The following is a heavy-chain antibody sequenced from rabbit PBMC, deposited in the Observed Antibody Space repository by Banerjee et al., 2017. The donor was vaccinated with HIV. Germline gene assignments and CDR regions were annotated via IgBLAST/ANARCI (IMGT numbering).Heavy chain of an antibody. CDR1: GFSFSNGYV. J-gene: IGHJ4*01. CDR3: ARNGNL. Sequence: QSLEESGGDLVKPGASLTLTCTASGFSFSNGYVMCWVRQAPGKGLEWIACINTSSGNIVYATWAKGRFTISKTAWTTVTLQMTSLTAADTATYFCARNGNLWGPGTLVTVS. V-gene: IGHV1S40*01. CDR2: INTSSGNI. D-gene: IGHD3-1*01.